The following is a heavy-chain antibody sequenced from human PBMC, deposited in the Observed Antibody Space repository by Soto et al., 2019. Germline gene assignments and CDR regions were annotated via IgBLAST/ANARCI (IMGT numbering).Heavy chain of an antibody. Sequence: GESLKISCKGSGYSFTNYWIGWVRQMPGTGLEWMGIIYPGNSNTRYSPSFQGQVTMSADKSISTAYLQWSSLRASDTAIYFCARPSDVGLASSFDYWGQGTQVTVSS. J-gene: IGHJ4*02. CDR3: ARPSDVGLASSFDY. V-gene: IGHV5-51*01. CDR1: GYSFTNYW. CDR2: IYPGNSNT.